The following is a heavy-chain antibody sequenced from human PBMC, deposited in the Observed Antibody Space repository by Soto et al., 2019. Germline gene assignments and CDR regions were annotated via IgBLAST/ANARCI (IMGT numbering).Heavy chain of an antibody. D-gene: IGHD6-19*01. Sequence: QVQVVESGGGAVQPGTSLRLSCAASGFAFTNYGIHWVRQAPGKGLEWVAHISNDGSKKFYGDSVKGRFTISRDNSENTVYLQMTSLRPDDTAVFYCARDVAMPTGLGLGYWGQGTLVTVSS. V-gene: IGHV3-30*03. CDR1: GFAFTNYG. CDR2: ISNDGSKK. J-gene: IGHJ4*02. CDR3: ARDVAMPTGLGLGY.